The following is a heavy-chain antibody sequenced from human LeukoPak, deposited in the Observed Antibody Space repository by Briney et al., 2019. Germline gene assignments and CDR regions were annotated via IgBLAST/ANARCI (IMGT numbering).Heavy chain of an antibody. V-gene: IGHV5-51*01. CDR2: IYPGDSDT. J-gene: IGHJ4*02. Sequence: NLGESLKISCKASGYSFTSYWIGWVRQMPGKGLEWMGIIYPGDSDTRYSPSFQGQVTISADKSISTAYLQWSSLKASDTAMYYCAKIDRTYCSRSSCYALDYWGQGTLVTVSS. CDR3: AKIDRTYCSRSSCYALDY. D-gene: IGHD2-2*01. CDR1: GYSFTSYW.